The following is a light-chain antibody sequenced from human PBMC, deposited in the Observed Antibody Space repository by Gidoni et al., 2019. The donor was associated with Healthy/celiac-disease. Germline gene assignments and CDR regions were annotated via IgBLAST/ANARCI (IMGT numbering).Light chain of an antibody. CDR1: QSISSW. V-gene: IGKV1-5*03. CDR2: KAS. J-gene: IGKJ1*01. Sequence: DIQMTQSPSTLSASVGDRVTITCRASQSISSWLAWYQQKPGKAPKLLIYKASSLESGVPSRFSGSGSGTEFTLTISSLQPDAFATYYCQQYNSSTWTFGQGTKVEIK. CDR3: QQYNSSTWT.